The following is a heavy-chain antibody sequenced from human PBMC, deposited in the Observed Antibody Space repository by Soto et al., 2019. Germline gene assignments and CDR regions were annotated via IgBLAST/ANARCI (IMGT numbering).Heavy chain of an antibody. CDR1: GDSFSSYT. Sequence: GASVKGSCKASGDSFSSYTISWLLQAPGQGLEWMGSIIRILSIANYAQKFQGRVTITEDQSTSTAYMELSSLRSEDTAVYYCASLPTITPETNMDVWGKGTTVTVSS. D-gene: IGHD3-16*01. CDR3: ASLPTITPETNMDV. CDR2: IIRILSIA. J-gene: IGHJ6*03. V-gene: IGHV1-69*02.